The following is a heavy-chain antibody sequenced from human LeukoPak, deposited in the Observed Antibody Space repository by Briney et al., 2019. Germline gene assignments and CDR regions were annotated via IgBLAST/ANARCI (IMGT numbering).Heavy chain of an antibody. Sequence: SETLSLTCTVSGYSISSGYYWGWIRQPPGKGLEWIGYIYYSGSTNYNPSLKSRVTISVDTSKNQFSLKLSSVTAADTAVYYCAREPSMTTSLGWFDPWGQGTLVTVSS. V-gene: IGHV4-61*01. D-gene: IGHD4-11*01. CDR1: GYSISSGYY. CDR2: IYYSGST. CDR3: AREPSMTTSLGWFDP. J-gene: IGHJ5*02.